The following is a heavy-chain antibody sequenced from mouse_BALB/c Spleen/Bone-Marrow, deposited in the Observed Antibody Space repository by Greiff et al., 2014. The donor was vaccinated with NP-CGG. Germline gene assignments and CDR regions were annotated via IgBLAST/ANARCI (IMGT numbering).Heavy chain of an antibody. Sequence: EVQLQQSGPELVKPGASVKMSCKASGYTFTSYILHWVKQKPGQGLEWIGYINPYNDGTKYNEKFKGKATLTSDKFSSATYMELSSLTSEDSAVYYCARGGGHYFDCWGQGTTLTVSS. CDR3: ARGGGHYFDC. J-gene: IGHJ2*01. CDR2: INPYNDGT. CDR1: GYTFTSYI. V-gene: IGHV1-14*01.